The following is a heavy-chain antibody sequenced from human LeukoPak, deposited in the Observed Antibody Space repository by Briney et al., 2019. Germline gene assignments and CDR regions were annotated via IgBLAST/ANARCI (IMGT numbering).Heavy chain of an antibody. J-gene: IGHJ6*04. Sequence: SETLSLTCTVSGGSISSYYWTWIRQPPGKGLEWIGYIYYSGSTNYNPSLKSRVTMSVDTSKNQFSLKLSSVTAADTAVYYCARATPRIAVAELWGKGTTVTISS. CDR1: GGSISSYY. CDR2: IYYSGST. V-gene: IGHV4-59*12. D-gene: IGHD6-19*01. CDR3: ARATPRIAVAEL.